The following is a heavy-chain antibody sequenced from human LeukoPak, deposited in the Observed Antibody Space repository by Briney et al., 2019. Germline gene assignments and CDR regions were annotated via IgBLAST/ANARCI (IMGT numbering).Heavy chain of an antibody. CDR3: ARGSPPILFDY. V-gene: IGHV4-34*01. CDR2: ITHSGST. Sequence: SETLSLTCAVYGGSFSGCSWSWIRQPPGKGLEWIGEITHSGSTNYNPSLTGRVTISVDTSKNQLSLKLTSVTAADTAVYYCARGSPPILFDYWGQGTLVTVSS. J-gene: IGHJ4*02. CDR1: GGSFSGCS.